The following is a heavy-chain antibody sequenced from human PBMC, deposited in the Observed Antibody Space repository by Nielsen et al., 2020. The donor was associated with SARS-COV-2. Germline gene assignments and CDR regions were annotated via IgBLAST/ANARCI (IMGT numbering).Heavy chain of an antibody. CDR2: IDPSDSYT. CDR3: ARRIAAAGIDAFDI. CDR1: GYSFTSYW. D-gene: IGHD6-13*01. Sequence: KVSCKGSGYSFTSYWISWVRQMPGKGLEWMGRIDPSDSYTNYSPSFQGHVTISADKSISTAYLQWSSLKASDTAMYYCARRIAAAGIDAFDIWGQGTMVTVSS. V-gene: IGHV5-10-1*01. J-gene: IGHJ3*02.